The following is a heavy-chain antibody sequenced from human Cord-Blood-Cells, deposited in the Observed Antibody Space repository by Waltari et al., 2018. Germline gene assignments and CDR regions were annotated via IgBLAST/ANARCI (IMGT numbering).Heavy chain of an antibody. Sequence: EVQLVESGGGLVQPGRSLRLSCTASGFTFGDYARSWFRQAPGKGLEWVGFIRSKAYGGTTEYAASVKGRFTISRDDSKSIAYLQMNSLKTEDTAVYYCTRGEVTDYWGQGTLVTVSS. D-gene: IGHD2-21*02. CDR1: GFTFGDYA. J-gene: IGHJ4*02. CDR3: TRGEVTDY. CDR2: IRSKAYGGTT. V-gene: IGHV3-49*03.